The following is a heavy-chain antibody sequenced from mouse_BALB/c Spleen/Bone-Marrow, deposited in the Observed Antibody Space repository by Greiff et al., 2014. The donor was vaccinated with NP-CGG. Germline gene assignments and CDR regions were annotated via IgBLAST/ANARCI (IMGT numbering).Heavy chain of an antibody. D-gene: IGHD1-1*01. CDR2: ISYSGST. J-gene: IGHJ3*01. V-gene: IGHV3-2*02. Sequence: EVKLMESGPGLVKPSQSLSLTCTVTGYSITSDYAWNWIRQFPGNKLEWMGYISYSGSTGYNPSLKSRISITRDTSKNQFFLQLNSVTTEDTATYYCARENYVSSPWFAYWGQGTLVTVSA. CDR1: GYSITSDYA. CDR3: ARENYVSSPWFAY.